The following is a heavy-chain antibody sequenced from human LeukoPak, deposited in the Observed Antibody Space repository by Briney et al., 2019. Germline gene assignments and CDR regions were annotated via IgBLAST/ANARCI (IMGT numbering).Heavy chain of an antibody. CDR1: GFTFSSYS. J-gene: IGHJ4*02. CDR3: AGEGSGWNENY. D-gene: IGHD6-19*01. CDR2: ISSSSDTT. Sequence: GGSLRLSCAASGFTFSSYSMNWVRQAPGKGLEWVSYISSSSDTTHYADSVKGRFTISRDNAKTSVFLQMNSLRVEDTAVYYCAGEGSGWNENYWGQGTLVTVPS. V-gene: IGHV3-48*04.